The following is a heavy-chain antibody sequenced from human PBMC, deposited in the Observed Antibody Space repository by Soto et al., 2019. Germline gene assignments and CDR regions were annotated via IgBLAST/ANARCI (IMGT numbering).Heavy chain of an antibody. CDR2: LTGAGDYT. CDR3: AKIRDPKIRDSYTDY. D-gene: IGHD2-15*01. CDR1: GFTFSTYG. J-gene: IGHJ4*02. Sequence: PGGSLRLSCAASGFTFSTYGMTWVRQAPGKGMEWVSSLTGAGDYTFYADSVKGRFTSSRDNSKNTLYLQMNSLRVDDTAVYYCAKIRDPKIRDSYTDYWGQGTLVTVSS. V-gene: IGHV3-23*01.